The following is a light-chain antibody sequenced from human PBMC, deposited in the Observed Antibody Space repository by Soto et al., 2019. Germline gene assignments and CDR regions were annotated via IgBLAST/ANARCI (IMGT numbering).Light chain of an antibody. V-gene: IGLV2-8*01. CDR3: KSYAGSNTYV. CDR2: EVV. J-gene: IGLJ1*01. CDR1: KNDIGVYDF. Sequence: QSALTQPPSASGSPGQSVTISCTGTKNDIGVYDFVSWYQHHPGKAPRLIIYEVVQRPSGVPDRFSGSKSGNTASLTVSGLQAADEADSFCKSYAGSNTYVFGSGTKV.